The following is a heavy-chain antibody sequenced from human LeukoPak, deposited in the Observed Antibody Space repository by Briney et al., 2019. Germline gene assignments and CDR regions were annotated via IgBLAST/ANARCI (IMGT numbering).Heavy chain of an antibody. J-gene: IGHJ4*02. D-gene: IGHD3-10*01. CDR2: ISYDGSNK. CDR1: GFTFSSYG. Sequence: QTGGSLRLSCAASGFTFSSYGMHWVRQAPGKGLEWVAVISYDGSNKYYADSVKGRFTISRDNSKNTLYLQMNSLRAEDTAVYYCAIDYYASGNYYNGPHNWGPGTLVTVSS. V-gene: IGHV3-30*03. CDR3: AIDYYASGNYYNGPHN.